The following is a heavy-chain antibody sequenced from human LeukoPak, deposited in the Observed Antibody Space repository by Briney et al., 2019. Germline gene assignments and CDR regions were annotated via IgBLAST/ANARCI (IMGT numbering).Heavy chain of an antibody. V-gene: IGHV4-34*01. CDR1: GGSFSGYY. D-gene: IGHD2-8*01. J-gene: IGHJ4*02. Sequence: SETLSLTCAVYGGSFSGYYWSWIRQPPGKGLEWIGEINHSGSTNYNPSLKSRVTISVDTSKNQFSLKLSSVTAADTAVYYCAREVFYYFDYWGQGTLVTVSS. CDR3: AREVFYYFDY. CDR2: INHSGST.